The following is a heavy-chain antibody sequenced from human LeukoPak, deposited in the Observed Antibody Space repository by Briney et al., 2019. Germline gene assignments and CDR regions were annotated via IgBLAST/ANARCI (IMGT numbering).Heavy chain of an antibody. CDR2: ISYDGSNK. J-gene: IGHJ4*02. CDR1: GFTFSSYA. CDR3: ARDPDY. V-gene: IGHV3-30-3*01. Sequence: GGSLRLSCAASGFTFSSYAMHWVRQAPGKGLEWVAVISYDGSNKYYADSVKGRFTISRDNSKNTLYLQMNSLTAEDTAVYYCARDPDYWGQGTLVTVSS.